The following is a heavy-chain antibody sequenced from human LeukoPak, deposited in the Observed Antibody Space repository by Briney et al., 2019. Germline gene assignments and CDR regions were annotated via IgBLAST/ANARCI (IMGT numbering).Heavy chain of an antibody. CDR3: ARDVGYCSSTSCYEDY. V-gene: IGHV1-2*02. D-gene: IGHD2-2*01. CDR1: GYTFTGYY. CDR2: INPNSGGT. J-gene: IGHJ4*02. Sequence: ASVKVSCKASGYTFTGYYIHWVRQAPGQGLEWLGWINPNSGGTNYAQNFPGRVTMTRDTSIGTAYMDLSRLTSDDTAVYYCARDVGYCSSTSCYEDYWGQGTLVTVSS.